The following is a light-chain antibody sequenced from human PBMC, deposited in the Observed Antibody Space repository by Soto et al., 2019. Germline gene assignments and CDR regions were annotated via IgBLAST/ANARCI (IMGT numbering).Light chain of an antibody. CDR3: SSYAGSNNFPYV. CDR1: SSDVGGYNF. V-gene: IGLV2-8*01. CDR2: EVS. Sequence: QSALTQPPSASGSLGHSVTISCTGTSSDVGGYNFVSWYQQHPGKAPKLMIYEVSKRPSGVPDHFSGSKSGNTASLTISGLQPEDEVDYYCSSYAGSNNFPYVFGTGTKLTVL. J-gene: IGLJ1*01.